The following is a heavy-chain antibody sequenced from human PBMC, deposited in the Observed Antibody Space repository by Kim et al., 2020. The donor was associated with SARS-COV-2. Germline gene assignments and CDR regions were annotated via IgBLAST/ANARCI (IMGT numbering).Heavy chain of an antibody. V-gene: IGHV1-24*01. J-gene: IGHJ4*02. D-gene: IGHD2-21*01. CDR3: ATAAIHSSSVTDY. CDR2: FDPEDGET. CDR1: GYTLTELS. Sequence: ASVKVSCKVSGYTLTELSMHLVRQAPGKGLEWMGGFDPEDGETIYAQKFQGRVTMTEDTSTDTAYMELSSLRSEDTAVYYCATAAIHSSSVTDYWGQGTLVTVSS.